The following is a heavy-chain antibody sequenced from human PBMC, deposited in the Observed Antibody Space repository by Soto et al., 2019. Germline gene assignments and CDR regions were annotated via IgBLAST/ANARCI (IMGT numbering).Heavy chain of an antibody. D-gene: IGHD3-16*01. V-gene: IGHV3-53*01. Sequence: GGSLRLSCAASGFTVSSNYMSWVRQAPGKGLEWVSVIYSGGRTYYADSVKGRFTISRDNSKNTVYLQMNSLRAEDTAVYYCARERGGGQYYYYGMDVWGQGTTVTVSS. CDR2: IYSGGRT. J-gene: IGHJ6*02. CDR3: ARERGGGQYYYYGMDV. CDR1: GFTVSSNY.